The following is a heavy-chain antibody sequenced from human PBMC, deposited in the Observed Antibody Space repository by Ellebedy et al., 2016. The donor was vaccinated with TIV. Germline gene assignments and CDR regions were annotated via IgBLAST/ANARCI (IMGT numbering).Heavy chain of an antibody. CDR1: GYSFTSYW. J-gene: IGHJ4*02. CDR3: ARGDEATTVVTYFDY. CDR2: IYPGDSDT. V-gene: IGHV5-51*01. D-gene: IGHD4-23*01. Sequence: GESLKISCKGSGYSFTSYWIGWVRQMPGKGLEWMGIIYPGDSDTRYSPSFQGQVTISADKSISTAYLQWSSLKASDTAMYYCARGDEATTVVTYFDYWGQGTLVTVSS.